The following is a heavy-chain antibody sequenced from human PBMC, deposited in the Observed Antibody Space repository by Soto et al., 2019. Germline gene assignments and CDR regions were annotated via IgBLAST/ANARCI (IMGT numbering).Heavy chain of an antibody. CDR1: GFTFGDYA. V-gene: IGHV3-49*03. CDR2: IRSKAYGGTT. J-gene: IGHJ6*03. Sequence: PGGSLRLSCTASGFTFGDYAMSWFRQAPGKGLEWVGFIRSKAYGGTTEYAASVKGRFTISRDDSKSIAYLQMNSLKTEDTAVYYCTRDRTIVATITGYGDYEDFYYYYYMDVWGKGTTVTVSS. D-gene: IGHD5-12*01. CDR3: TRDRTIVATITGYGDYEDFYYYYYMDV.